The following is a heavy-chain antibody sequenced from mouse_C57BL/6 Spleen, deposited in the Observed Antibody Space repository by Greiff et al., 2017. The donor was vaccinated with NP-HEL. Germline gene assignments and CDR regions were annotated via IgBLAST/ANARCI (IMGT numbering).Heavy chain of an antibody. V-gene: IGHV1-54*01. CDR2: INPGSGGT. CDR3: ARGESYYKFPFDN. CDR1: GYAFTNYL. J-gene: IGHJ2*01. Sequence: QVQLKQSGAELVRPGTSVKVSCKASGYAFTNYLIEWVKQRPGQGLEWIGVINPGSGGTNYNEKFKGKATLTADKSSSTAYLQLSSLTSEASAVYFCARGESYYKFPFDNWGQGTTLTDSS. D-gene: IGHD2-12*01.